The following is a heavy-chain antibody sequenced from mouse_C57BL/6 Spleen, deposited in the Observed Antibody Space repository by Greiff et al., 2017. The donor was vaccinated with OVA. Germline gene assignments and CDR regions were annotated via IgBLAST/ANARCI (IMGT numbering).Heavy chain of an antibody. CDR2: ISDGGSYT. CDR1: GFTFSSYA. J-gene: IGHJ3*01. V-gene: IGHV5-4*01. CDR3: AREVDSSGLAWFAY. Sequence: EVQLVESGGGLVKPGGSLKLSCAASGFTFSSYAMSWVRQTPEKRLEWVATISDGGSYTYYPDNVKGRFTISRDNAKNNLYLQMSHLKSEDTAMDYCAREVDSSGLAWFAYWGQGTLVTVSA. D-gene: IGHD3-2*02.